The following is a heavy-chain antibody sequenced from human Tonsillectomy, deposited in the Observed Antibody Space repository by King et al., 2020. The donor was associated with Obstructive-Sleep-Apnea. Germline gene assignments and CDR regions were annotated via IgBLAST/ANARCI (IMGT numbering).Heavy chain of an antibody. CDR1: GGSIGTYY. CDR2: IYYSGTT. Sequence: QLQESGPGLVKPSETLTLTCTVSGGSIGTYYWSWIRQPPGKGLEWIGYIYYSGTTNYNPSLKSRVTISVDSSRSQFSLKLSSVTAADTAVYYCARYHVVRGVSRTYYFDYWVQGNLVTVSS. CDR3: ARYHVVRGVSRTYYFDY. J-gene: IGHJ4*02. D-gene: IGHD3-10*01. V-gene: IGHV4-59*01.